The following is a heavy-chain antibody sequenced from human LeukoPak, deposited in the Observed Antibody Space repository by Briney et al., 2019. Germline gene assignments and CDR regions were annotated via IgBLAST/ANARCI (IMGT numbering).Heavy chain of an antibody. CDR2: VYYSGST. J-gene: IGHJ4*02. Sequence: SETLSLTCTVSGGSISSSSYYWGWIRQPPGKGLEWIGSVYYSGSTYYNPSLKSRVTMSVDMSKNQFSLKLSSVTAADTAVYYCARQEWQQLVIIDYWGQGTLVTVSS. CDR3: ARQEWQQLVIIDY. CDR1: GGSISSSSYY. D-gene: IGHD6-13*01. V-gene: IGHV4-39*01.